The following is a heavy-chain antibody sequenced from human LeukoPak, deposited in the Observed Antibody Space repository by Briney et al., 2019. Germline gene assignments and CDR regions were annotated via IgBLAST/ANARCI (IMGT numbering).Heavy chain of an antibody. J-gene: IGHJ3*02. Sequence: SETLSLTCTVSGGSISSYYWSWIRQPPGKGLEWIGNIFYSGSTYYSPSLKSRVTISLDTSRKQFSLKLNSVTAADTAVYYCAKFNGYGLVDIWGQGTMVTVSS. CDR3: AKFNGYGLVDI. CDR1: GGSISSYY. CDR2: IFYSGST. D-gene: IGHD3-10*01. V-gene: IGHV4-59*12.